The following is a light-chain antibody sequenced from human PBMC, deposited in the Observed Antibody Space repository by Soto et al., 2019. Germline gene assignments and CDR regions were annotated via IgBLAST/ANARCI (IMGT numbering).Light chain of an antibody. CDR1: QSVSSN. J-gene: IGKJ1*01. CDR2: GAS. Sequence: EIVLTQSPGTLSLSPGERATLSCRASQSVSSNLAWYQQKPGQAPRLLIYGASTRATGIPARFSGSGPGTEFTPTISSLQPGDFATYYCQHYNTYPWTFGHGTNVDIK. V-gene: IGKV3-15*01. CDR3: QHYNTYPWT.